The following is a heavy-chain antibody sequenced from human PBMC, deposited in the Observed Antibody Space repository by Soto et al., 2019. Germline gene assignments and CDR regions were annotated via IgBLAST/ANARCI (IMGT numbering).Heavy chain of an antibody. CDR1: GGSFSGYY. D-gene: IGHD2-15*01. CDR3: ASQICSGGSCYLSLTY. V-gene: IGHV4-34*01. Sequence: QVQLQQWGAGLLKPSENLSLTCAVYGGSFSGYYWSWIRQPPGKGREWIGEINHSGSTNYNPSLKSRVSISVDTSKNQFSLKLSSVTAADTAVYYCASQICSGGSCYLSLTYWGQGTLVTVSS. CDR2: INHSGST. J-gene: IGHJ4*02.